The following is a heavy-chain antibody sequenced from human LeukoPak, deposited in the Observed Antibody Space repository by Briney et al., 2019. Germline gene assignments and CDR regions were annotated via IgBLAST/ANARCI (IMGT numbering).Heavy chain of an antibody. V-gene: IGHV1-2*02. J-gene: IGHJ3*02. D-gene: IGHD1-14*01. CDR3: VRAVSGTLGGAFDI. CDR2: INPNSGTT. Sequence: ASVKVSCKASGYTFIDYFIHWMRQTPGQGLEWLGWINPNSGTTRYAQKFQGRVTLTRDTAAYMELSSLKYDDTAVYYCVRAVSGTLGGAFDIWGQGTAVTVSS. CDR1: GYTFIDYF.